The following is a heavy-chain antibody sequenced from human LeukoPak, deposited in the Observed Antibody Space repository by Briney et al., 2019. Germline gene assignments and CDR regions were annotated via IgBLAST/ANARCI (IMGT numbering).Heavy chain of an antibody. V-gene: IGHV1-2*02. D-gene: IGHD6-6*01. Sequence: ASVKVSCKASGYTFTGYYMHWVRQAAGQGLEWMGWINPNSGGTNYAQKFQGRVTMTRDTSISTAYMELSRLRSDDTAVYYCARGTQYSSSSRDYYYYMDVWGKGTTVTVSS. J-gene: IGHJ6*03. CDR3: ARGTQYSSSSRDYYYYMDV. CDR2: INPNSGGT. CDR1: GYTFTGYY.